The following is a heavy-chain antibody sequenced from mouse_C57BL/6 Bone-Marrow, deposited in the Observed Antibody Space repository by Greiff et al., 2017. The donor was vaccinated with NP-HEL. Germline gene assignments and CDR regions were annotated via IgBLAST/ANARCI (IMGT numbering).Heavy chain of an antibody. CDR2: IYPGDGDT. Sequence: QVQLQQSGPELVKPGASVKLSCTASGFAFSSSWMNWVQQRPGKGLEWIGRIYPGDGDTYYTGKVKGKATLTADKSTSTAYMQLSSLTSEDSAVYFCARENYFDYWGQGTTLTVSS. CDR3: ARENYFDY. CDR1: GFAFSSSW. J-gene: IGHJ2*01. V-gene: IGHV1-82*01.